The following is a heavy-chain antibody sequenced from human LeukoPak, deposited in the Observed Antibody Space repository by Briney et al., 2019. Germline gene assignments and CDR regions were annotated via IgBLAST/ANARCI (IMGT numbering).Heavy chain of an antibody. CDR1: GYTFTTYG. V-gene: IGHV1-18*01. J-gene: IGHJ4*02. CDR3: ARDIHEHLGYGSSTCWYNFDY. Sequence: ASVKVSCKASGYTFTTYGISWVRQAPGQGLEWMGWISAYNGNTDYAQKLQGRVTMATDTSTNTAYMELRSLGSDDTAVYYCARDIHEHLGYGSSTCWYNFDYWGQGTLVTVSS. CDR2: ISAYNGNT. D-gene: IGHD2-2*02.